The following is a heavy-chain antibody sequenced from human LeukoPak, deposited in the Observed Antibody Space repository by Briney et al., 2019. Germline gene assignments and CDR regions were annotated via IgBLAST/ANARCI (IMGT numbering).Heavy chain of an antibody. CDR2: SNAGNGNT. D-gene: IGHD5-12*01. J-gene: IGHJ4*02. V-gene: IGHV1-3*02. Sequence: GASVKVSCKASGYTFTSYAMHWVRQAPGQRLEWMGWSNAGNGNTKYSQEFQGRVTITRDTSASTAYMELSSLRSEDMAVYYCARDGSRDIVATTYDYWGQGTLVTVSS. CDR3: ARDGSRDIVATTYDY. CDR1: GYTFTSYA.